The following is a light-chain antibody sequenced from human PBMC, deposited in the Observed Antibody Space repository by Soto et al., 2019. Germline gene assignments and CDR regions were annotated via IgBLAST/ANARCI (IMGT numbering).Light chain of an antibody. J-gene: IGKJ4*01. CDR3: QQYYSLPLT. CDR2: WAS. V-gene: IGKV4-1*01. CDR1: QSVLYNSKNMHY. Sequence: DIVMTQSPDSLAVSLGERANITCRSSQSVLYNSKNMHYLAWFQQKPGQPPKLLIYWASTRESGVPDRFSGSGSGTDFTLTISSLQAEDVAVYYCQQYYSLPLTFGGGTKVEIK.